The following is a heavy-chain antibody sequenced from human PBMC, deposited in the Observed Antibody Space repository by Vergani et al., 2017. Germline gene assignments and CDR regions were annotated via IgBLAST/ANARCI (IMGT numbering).Heavy chain of an antibody. D-gene: IGHD3-3*01. CDR3: ARDDTSFWSGYYPPDRFDP. CDR1: GGSISSSSYY. Sequence: QLQLQESGPGLVKPSETLSLTCTVSGGSISSSSYYWGWIRQPPGKGLEWIGSIYYSGSTYYNPSLKSRVTISVDTSKTQFSLKLSSVTAADTAVYYCARDDTSFWSGYYPPDRFDPWGQGTLVTVSS. J-gene: IGHJ5*02. CDR2: IYYSGST. V-gene: IGHV4-39*07.